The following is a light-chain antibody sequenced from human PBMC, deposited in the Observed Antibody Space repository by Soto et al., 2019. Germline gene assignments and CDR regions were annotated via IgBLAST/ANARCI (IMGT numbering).Light chain of an antibody. CDR3: RSYTSSSLYV. CDR2: DVS. V-gene: IGLV2-14*01. Sequence: QSALTQPASVSGSPGQSITISCTGTSSDVGGYNYVSWYQQHPGKAPKLMIYDVSNRPSGVSIRFSGSKSGNTASLTISGLQAEDEADYYCRSYTSSSLYVFGTGTKLTVL. J-gene: IGLJ1*01. CDR1: SSDVGGYNY.